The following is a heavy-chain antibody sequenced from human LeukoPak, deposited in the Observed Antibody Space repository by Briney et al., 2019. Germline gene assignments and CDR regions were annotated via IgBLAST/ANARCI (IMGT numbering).Heavy chain of an antibody. CDR1: GFTVSSND. CDR2: IYSGGGT. CDR3: ARGPRGFDP. V-gene: IGHV3-53*01. Sequence: GGSLILSCEASGFTVSSNDMSWVRQVPGKGLEWVSVIYSGGGTDYADSVKGRFTISRDNSKNTLYLQMNSLRAEDTAVYYCARGPRGFDPWGQGTLVTVSS. J-gene: IGHJ5*02.